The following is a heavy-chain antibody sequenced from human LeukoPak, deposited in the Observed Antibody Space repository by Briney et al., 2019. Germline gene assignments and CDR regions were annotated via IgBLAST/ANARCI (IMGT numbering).Heavy chain of an antibody. Sequence: SETLSLTCTVSGGSISSYYWSWIRQPAGKGLEWIGRIYISGTTNYNAFLKSRVTMSVDTSKNQFSLKLTSVTAADTAVYYCARDGAGVYFDYWGQGTLVTVSS. V-gene: IGHV4-4*07. CDR3: ARDGAGVYFDY. CDR1: GGSISSYY. D-gene: IGHD6-19*01. CDR2: IYISGTT. J-gene: IGHJ4*02.